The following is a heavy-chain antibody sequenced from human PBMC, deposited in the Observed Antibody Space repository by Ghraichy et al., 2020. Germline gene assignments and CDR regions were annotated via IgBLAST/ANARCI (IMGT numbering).Heavy chain of an antibody. CDR1: GFTFSGYN. CDR3: ARASTVVRFYYYDAMDV. D-gene: IGHD4-23*01. Sequence: GESLNISCVGSGFTFSGYNMNWVRQSPGKGLEWVSYISSGSKAIFYADSVKGRFTISRDNAQNSLYLQMNSLRDEDTAVYYCARASTVVRFYYYDAMDVWGQGTTVTVSS. CDR2: ISSGSKAI. J-gene: IGHJ6*02. V-gene: IGHV3-48*02.